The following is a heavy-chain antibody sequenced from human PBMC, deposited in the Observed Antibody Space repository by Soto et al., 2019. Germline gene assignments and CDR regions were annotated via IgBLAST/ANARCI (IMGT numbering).Heavy chain of an antibody. D-gene: IGHD3-22*01. CDR2: NYYSGST. CDR1: GGSISSGGYY. Sequence: QVQLQESGPGLVKPSQTLSLTCTVSGGSISSGGYYWSWIRQHPGKGLEWIGYNYYSGSTYYNPSLKSRVTISVDTSKNQFSRKLSSVTAADTAVYYCASLDYYDSSGYYFGSFDYWGQGTLVTVSS. CDR3: ASLDYYDSSGYYFGSFDY. J-gene: IGHJ4*02. V-gene: IGHV4-31*03.